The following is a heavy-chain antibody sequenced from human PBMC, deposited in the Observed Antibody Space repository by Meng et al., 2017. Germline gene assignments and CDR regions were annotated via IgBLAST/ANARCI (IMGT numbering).Heavy chain of an antibody. Sequence: QVRLRDSGPGRVKPSQPLSLPCPVSGGSIRSGGYYWSWIRQHPGKGLEWIGYIYYSGSTYYNPSLKSRVTISVDTSKNQFSLKLSSVTAADTAVYYCASKGGLSTYNWFDPWGQGTLVTVSS. CDR2: IYYSGST. J-gene: IGHJ5*02. V-gene: IGHV4-31*03. CDR3: ASKGGLSTYNWFDP. CDR1: GGSIRSGGYY. D-gene: IGHD5-12*01.